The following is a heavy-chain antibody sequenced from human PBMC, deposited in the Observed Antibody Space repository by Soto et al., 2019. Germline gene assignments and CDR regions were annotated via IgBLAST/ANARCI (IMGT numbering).Heavy chain of an antibody. V-gene: IGHV4-59*01. CDR2: MSYSGST. Sequence: QVQLQESGPGLVKPSETLSLTCTVSGDSISSYYWSWIRQPPGEGLEWIGYMSYSGSTNYNPSLKSRVTISLDTSKNQFSLKLSSVTAADTAVYYCARRVKSGSGRRPAYYFDYWGQGSLVTVSS. J-gene: IGHJ4*02. CDR3: ARRVKSGSGRRPAYYFDY. D-gene: IGHD3-10*01. CDR1: GDSISSYY.